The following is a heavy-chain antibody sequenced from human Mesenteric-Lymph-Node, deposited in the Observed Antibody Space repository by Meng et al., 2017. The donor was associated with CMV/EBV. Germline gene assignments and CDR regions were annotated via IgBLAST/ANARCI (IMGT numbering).Heavy chain of an antibody. CDR1: AFTLTHAW. Sequence: CAAPAFTLTHAWMTWVRQAPGKGLEWVGHIKTKAGGGATDYAAPVKGRFTISRDDSKNTLYLQMNSLKTEDTAVYYCATGGVLLDDYWGQGTLVTVSS. CDR2: IKTKAGGGAT. V-gene: IGHV3-15*01. J-gene: IGHJ4*02. CDR3: ATGGVLLDDY. D-gene: IGHD3-16*01.